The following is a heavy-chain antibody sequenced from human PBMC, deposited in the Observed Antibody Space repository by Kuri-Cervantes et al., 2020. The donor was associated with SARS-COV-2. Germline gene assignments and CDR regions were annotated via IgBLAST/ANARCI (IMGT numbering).Heavy chain of an antibody. D-gene: IGHD5-24*01. CDR3: AKFRRDGDNQRPPYDSSDI. J-gene: IGHJ3*02. CDR2: ISGSGGNT. CDR1: RFTSSNYA. Sequence: GGSLRLPCQASRFTSSNYAMSWVRQAPGKGLEWVPAISGSGGNTYYADSVRGRFTISRDNSKNTLYLQMNSLRADHTAIYYCAKFRRDGDNQRPPYDSSDIWGQGTMVTVSS. V-gene: IGHV3-23*01.